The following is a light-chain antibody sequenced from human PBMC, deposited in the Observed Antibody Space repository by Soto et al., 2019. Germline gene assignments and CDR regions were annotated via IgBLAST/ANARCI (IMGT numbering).Light chain of an antibody. J-gene: IGKJ2*01. V-gene: IGKV3-15*01. CDR3: QQYNDWPPNYT. Sequence: TVMTQSPGTLSVSPGERATISCWASQAISYNVAWYQHFPGQAPRLLIHGASTRANGVPARFSGSGSGTEFTLTITSVQSEDFATYYCQQYNDWPPNYTFGRGTWLEI. CDR2: GAS. CDR1: QAISYN.